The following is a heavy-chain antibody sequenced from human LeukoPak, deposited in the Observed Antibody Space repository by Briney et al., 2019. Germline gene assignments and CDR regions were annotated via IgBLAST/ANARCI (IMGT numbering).Heavy chain of an antibody. V-gene: IGHV3-30*02. CDR3: AKDLQQWLVSPYYYYMDV. CDR2: IQYDGSIK. Sequence: PGGSLRLSCAASRFTFSSYGMHWVRQAPGKGLEWVAFIQYDGSIKLYADSVKGRFSVSRDNSKLYLQMNSLGLEDMAVYYCAKDLQQWLVSPYYYYMDVWGKGTTVTVSS. D-gene: IGHD6-19*01. J-gene: IGHJ6*03. CDR1: RFTFSSYG.